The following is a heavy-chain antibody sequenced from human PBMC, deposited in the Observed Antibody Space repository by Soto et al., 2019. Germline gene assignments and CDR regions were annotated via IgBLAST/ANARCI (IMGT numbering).Heavy chain of an antibody. CDR3: ARDRHSSYFDY. D-gene: IGHD2-15*01. V-gene: IGHV3-33*01. CDR2: IWYDGSKK. CDR1: GFAFSSYG. Sequence: GGSLRLSCAASGFAFSSYGMHWVRQAPGKGLEWVAVIWYDGSKKYYADSVKGRFTISRDNSKNTLYLQMNSLRAEDTAVYYCARDRHSSYFDYWGQGTLVTVSS. J-gene: IGHJ4*02.